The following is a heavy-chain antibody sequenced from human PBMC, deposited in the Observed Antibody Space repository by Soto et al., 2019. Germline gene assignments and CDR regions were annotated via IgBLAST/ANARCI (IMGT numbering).Heavy chain of an antibody. D-gene: IGHD2-15*01. CDR1: GGSFSGYY. CDR3: ARCKRVVVVAATRPFDY. J-gene: IGHJ4*02. Sequence: QVQLQQWGAGLLKPSETLSLTCAVYGGSFSGYYWSWIRQPPGKGLEWIGEINHSGSTNYNPSLKSRVTISVDSSKHQFPLKLSSVTAADTAVYYCARCKRVVVVAATRPFDYWGQGTLVTGAS. CDR2: INHSGST. V-gene: IGHV4-34*01.